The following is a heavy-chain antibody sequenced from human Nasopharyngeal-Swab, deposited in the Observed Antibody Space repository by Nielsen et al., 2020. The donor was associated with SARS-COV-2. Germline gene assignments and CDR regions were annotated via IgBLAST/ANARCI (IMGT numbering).Heavy chain of an antibody. Sequence: GESLKISCAASGFTFSSYAMSWVRQAPGKGLEWVSAISGSDGSTYYADSVKGRFTISRDNSKNTLYLQMNSLRAEDTAVYYCAKLHHYYGESDYWGQGTLVTVSS. D-gene: IGHD4-17*01. V-gene: IGHV3-23*01. CDR3: AKLHHYYGESDY. CDR2: ISGSDGST. CDR1: GFTFSSYA. J-gene: IGHJ4*02.